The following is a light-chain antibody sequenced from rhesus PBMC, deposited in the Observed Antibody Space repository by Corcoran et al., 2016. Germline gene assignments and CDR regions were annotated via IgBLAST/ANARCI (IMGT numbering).Light chain of an antibody. CDR3: QQHNSYPWT. J-gene: IGKJ1*01. CDR2: DAS. V-gene: IGKV1-25*01. CDR1: QGISNY. Sequence: DIQMTQSPSSLSASVGDTVSITCQASQGISNYLAWYQQKPGKAPRLLIHDASTLQSGVPSRFSGSGSGTEFTLTISSLQPEDFATYYCQQHNSYPWTFGQGTKVEIK.